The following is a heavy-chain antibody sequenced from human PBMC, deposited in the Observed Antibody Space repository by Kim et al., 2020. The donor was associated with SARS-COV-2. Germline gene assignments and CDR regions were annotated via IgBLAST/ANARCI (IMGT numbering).Heavy chain of an antibody. V-gene: IGHV3-9*01. CDR2: ISWNSGSI. CDR1: GFTFDDYA. CDR3: AKGYCSGGSCYLVDAFDI. D-gene: IGHD2-15*01. J-gene: IGHJ3*02. Sequence: GGSLRLSCAASGFTFDDYAMHWVRQAPGKGLEWVSGISWNSGSIGYADSVKGRFTISRDNAKNSLYLQMNSLRAEDTALYYCAKGYCSGGSCYLVDAFDIWGQGTMVTVSS.